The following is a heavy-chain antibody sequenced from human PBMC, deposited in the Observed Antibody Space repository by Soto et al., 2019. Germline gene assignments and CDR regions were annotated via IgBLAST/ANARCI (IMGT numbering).Heavy chain of an antibody. Sequence: GGSLRLSCAISESTVSRDWMNWVRQAPGKGLEWVAHTNQDGSQKYYVDSVKGRFTISRDNSKNTLYLQMNSLRAEDSAVYYCARIYDGSGYSSVAYWGQGTLVTVS. CDR3: ARIYDGSGYSSVAY. J-gene: IGHJ4*02. V-gene: IGHV3-7*01. D-gene: IGHD3-22*01. CDR1: ESTVSRDW. CDR2: TNQDGSQK.